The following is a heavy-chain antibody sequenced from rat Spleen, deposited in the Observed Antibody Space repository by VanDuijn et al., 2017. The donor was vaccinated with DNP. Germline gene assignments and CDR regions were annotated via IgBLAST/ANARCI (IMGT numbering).Heavy chain of an antibody. CDR1: GFSLRDYY. CDR2: ISSDGGSA. J-gene: IGHJ1*01. CDR3: ARHYYSSYMVYWYLDF. Sequence: EVQLVESGGGLVQPGRSLKLSCSASGFSLRDYYMAWVRQTPTKGLEWVAYISSDGGSAYYGNSVKARFTISRDTAKSTLYLQMNSLRSEDMATYYCARHYYSSYMVYWYLDFWGPGAMVTVSS. V-gene: IGHV5-22*01. D-gene: IGHD1-2*01.